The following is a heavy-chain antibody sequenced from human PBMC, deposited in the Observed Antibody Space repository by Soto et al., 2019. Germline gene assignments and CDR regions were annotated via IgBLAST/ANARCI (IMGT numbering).Heavy chain of an antibody. J-gene: IGHJ6*02. V-gene: IGHV4-39*01. D-gene: IGHD2-2*01. CDR3: ARVPAAIKGYYYYYGMDV. Sequence: SETLSLTCTVCVRSISSSSYYWGWLRQPPGKGLEWIGSIYYSGSTYYNPSLKSRVTISVDTSKNQFSLKLSSVTAADTAVYYCARVPAAIKGYYYYYGMDVWGQGTTVT. CDR1: VRSISSSSYY. CDR2: IYYSGST.